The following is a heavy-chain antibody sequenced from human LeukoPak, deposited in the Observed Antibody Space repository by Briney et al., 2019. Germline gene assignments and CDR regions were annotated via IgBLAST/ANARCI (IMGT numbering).Heavy chain of an antibody. Sequence: ASEKVSCKASGGTFSSYAISWVRQAPGQGLEWMGRIIPILGIANYAQKFQGRVTITADKSTSTAYMELSSLRSEDTAVYYCARPSNYDFWSGYDTLFDYWGQGTLVTVSS. CDR1: GGTFSSYA. D-gene: IGHD3-3*01. J-gene: IGHJ4*02. CDR3: ARPSNYDFWSGYDTLFDY. CDR2: IIPILGIA. V-gene: IGHV1-69*04.